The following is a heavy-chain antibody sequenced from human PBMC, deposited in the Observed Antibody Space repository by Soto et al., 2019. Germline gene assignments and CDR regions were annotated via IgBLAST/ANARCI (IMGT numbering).Heavy chain of an antibody. CDR2: IYYSGST. J-gene: IGHJ4*02. Sequence: SETLSLTCTVSGGSVSSGSYYWSWIRQPPGKGLEWIGYIYYSGSTNYNPSLKSRVTISVDTSKNQFSLKLSSVTAADTAVYYCARDEGGDGYADYWGQGTLVTVSS. D-gene: IGHD5-12*01. CDR1: GGSVSSGSYY. V-gene: IGHV4-61*01. CDR3: ARDEGGDGYADY.